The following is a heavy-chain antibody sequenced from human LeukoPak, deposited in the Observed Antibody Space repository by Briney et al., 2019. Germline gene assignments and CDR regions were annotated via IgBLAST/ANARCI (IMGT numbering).Heavy chain of an antibody. D-gene: IGHD2-15*01. J-gene: IGHJ6*03. CDR3: ARVLRYCSGGNCYSGGLGYMDV. V-gene: IGHV3-23*01. CDR2: ISGSGDRT. Sequence: PGGSLRLSCAASGFTFSSYAMSWVRQAPGKGLEWVSAISGSGDRTFYADSVKGRLTISRDNSKNTLYLQLNTVRAEDTAVYYCARVLRYCSGGNCYSGGLGYMDVWGKGTTVTISS. CDR1: GFTFSSYA.